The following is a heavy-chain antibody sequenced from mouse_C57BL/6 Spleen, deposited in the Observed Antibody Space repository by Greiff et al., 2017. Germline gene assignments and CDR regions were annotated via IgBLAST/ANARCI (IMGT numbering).Heavy chain of an antibody. CDR2: IWSGGST. J-gene: IGHJ1*03. CDR1: GFSLTSHG. CDR3: ARKGSSYGYWYFDV. D-gene: IGHD1-1*01. Sequence: VQLQESGPGLVQPSQSLSITCTVSGFSLTSHGVHWVRQSPGKGLEWLGVIWSGGSTDYNAAFISRLSISKDNSKSQVFFKMNSLQADDTAIYYCARKGSSYGYWYFDVWGTGTTVTVSS. V-gene: IGHV2-2*01.